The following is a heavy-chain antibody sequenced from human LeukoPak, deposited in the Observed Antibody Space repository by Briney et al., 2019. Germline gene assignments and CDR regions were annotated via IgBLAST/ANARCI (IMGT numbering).Heavy chain of an antibody. V-gene: IGHV3-30*18. CDR1: GFSFNSYA. D-gene: IGHD3-10*01. CDR2: ISYDGSNK. CDR3: AKSEMVRGFIGGHYFDY. J-gene: IGHJ4*02. Sequence: GGSLRLSCAASGFSFNSYAMHWVRQAPGAGLEWVALISYDGSNKYYADSVKGRFTISRDNSKNTLYLQMNSLRAEDTAVYYCAKSEMVRGFIGGHYFDYWGQGALVTISS.